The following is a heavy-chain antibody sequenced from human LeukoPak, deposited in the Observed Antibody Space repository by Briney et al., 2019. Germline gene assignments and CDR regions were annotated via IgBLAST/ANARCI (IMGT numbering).Heavy chain of an antibody. V-gene: IGHV3-30*18. J-gene: IGHJ4*02. CDR1: GFTFSSYG. CDR2: ISYDGSNK. D-gene: IGHD3-10*01. CDR3: AKVSYAYGTRFFTY. Sequence: GGSLRLSCAASGFTFSSYGMLWVRQAPGKGLEWVAVISYDGSNKYYADSVKGRFTISRGNSKNTLYLQMNSLRPEDTAVYYCAKVSYAYGTRFFTYWGRGPLAPSPQ.